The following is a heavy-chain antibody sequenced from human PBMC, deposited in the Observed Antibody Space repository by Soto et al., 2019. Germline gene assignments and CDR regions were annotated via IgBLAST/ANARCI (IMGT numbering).Heavy chain of an antibody. Sequence: QVQLQESGPGLVKPSQTLSLTCTVSGGSISSGVNYWSWIRQHPGKGLEWIGYIYYSGSAYYNPSLKSRVSMSVDTSKNQFSLKLSSVTAADTAVYYCARDQTPTAVGWFDPWGQGTLVTVSS. D-gene: IGHD1-26*01. CDR2: IYYSGSA. J-gene: IGHJ5*02. CDR1: GGSISSGVNY. V-gene: IGHV4-31*03. CDR3: ARDQTPTAVGWFDP.